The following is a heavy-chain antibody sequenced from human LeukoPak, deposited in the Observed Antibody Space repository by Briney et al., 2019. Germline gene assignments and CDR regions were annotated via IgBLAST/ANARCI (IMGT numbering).Heavy chain of an antibody. CDR2: ISGSGGST. D-gene: IGHD3-10*01. V-gene: IGHV3-23*01. J-gene: IGHJ3*02. CDR3: ARAVWFGELSRFDAFDI. Sequence: AGGSLRLSCAASGFTFSDYYMSWVRQAPGKGLEWVSVISGSGGSTYYADSVKGRFTISRDNSKNTLYLQMNSLRAEDTAVYYCARAVWFGELSRFDAFDIWGQGTMVTVSS. CDR1: GFTFSDYY.